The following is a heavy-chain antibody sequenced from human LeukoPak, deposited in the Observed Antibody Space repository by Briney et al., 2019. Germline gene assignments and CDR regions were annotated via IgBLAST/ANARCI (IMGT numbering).Heavy chain of an antibody. V-gene: IGHV3-21*01. D-gene: IGHD6-19*01. CDR1: GFTFSSYH. CDR2: IRPSGDNT. J-gene: IGHJ4*02. Sequence: GGSLRLSCAASGFTFSSYHMTWVRQAPGRGLEWVSSIRPSGDNTYYGDSVKGRFTISRDNAKNSLYLQMNSLRAEDTAVYYCARVPGYSSGWYYDYWGQGTLVTVSS. CDR3: ARVPGYSSGWYYDY.